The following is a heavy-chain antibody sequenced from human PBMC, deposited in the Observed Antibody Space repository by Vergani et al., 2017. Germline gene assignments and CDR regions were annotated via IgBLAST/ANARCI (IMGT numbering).Heavy chain of an antibody. Sequence: EVQLVESGGGLVPPGGSLRLSCAASGFPFSSYWKHWVRQAPGKGLGWVSRINSDGSSPSYADSVKGRFTIARDNAKNTLYLQMNGLRAEDTAVYYCARARILERGWFDPWGQGTLVTVSS. CDR3: ARARILERGWFDP. D-gene: IGHD3-3*01. J-gene: IGHJ5*02. V-gene: IGHV3-74*01. CDR2: INSDGSSP. CDR1: GFPFSSYW.